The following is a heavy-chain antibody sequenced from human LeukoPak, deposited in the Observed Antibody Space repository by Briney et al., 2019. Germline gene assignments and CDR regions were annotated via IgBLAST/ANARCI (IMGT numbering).Heavy chain of an antibody. J-gene: IGHJ6*03. CDR3: TTRNTYCSGGSCYSEGYYYYYMDV. D-gene: IGHD2-15*01. CDR1: GFTFSNAW. V-gene: IGHV3-15*01. CDR2: IKSKTDGGTT. Sequence: GGSLRLSCAASGFTFSNAWMSWVRQAPGKGLEWVGRIKSKTDGGTTDYAAPVKGRFTISRDDSKNTLHLQMNSLKTEDTAVYYCTTRNTYCSGGSCYSEGYYYYYMDVWGKGTTVTVSS.